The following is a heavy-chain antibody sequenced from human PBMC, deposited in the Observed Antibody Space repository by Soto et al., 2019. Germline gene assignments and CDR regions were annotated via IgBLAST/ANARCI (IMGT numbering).Heavy chain of an antibody. CDR1: GGSFSGSY. D-gene: IGHD5-12*01. Sequence: SQTLSLTCAVYGGSFSGSYWSWIRQPPGKGLEWIGEINHSGSTNYNPSLKSRVTISVDTPKNQFSLKLSSVTAADTAVYYCARVMGRYSGYALHWGIYYYYGMDVWGQGTTVTVSS. J-gene: IGHJ6*02. CDR3: ARVMGRYSGYALHWGIYYYYGMDV. CDR2: INHSGST. V-gene: IGHV4-34*01.